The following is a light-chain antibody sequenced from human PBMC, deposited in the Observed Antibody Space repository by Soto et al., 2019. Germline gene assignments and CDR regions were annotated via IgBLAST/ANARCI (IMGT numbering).Light chain of an antibody. CDR1: SSDIGGYNF. J-gene: IGLJ2*01. V-gene: IGLV2-14*01. CDR3: SSFTTSSTLVV. CDR2: EVN. Sequence: QSVLSHPASVSWSPGQSITISCTGTSSDIGGYNFVSWYQHHPGKAPKLTIYEVNNRPSGVSSRFSGSKSGDTASLTISGLQTEDEDDYYCSSFTTSSTLVVFGGGTK.